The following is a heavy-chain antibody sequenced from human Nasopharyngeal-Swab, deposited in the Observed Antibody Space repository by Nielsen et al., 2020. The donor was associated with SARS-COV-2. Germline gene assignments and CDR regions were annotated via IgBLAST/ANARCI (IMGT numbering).Heavy chain of an antibody. D-gene: IGHD2-8*01. J-gene: IGHJ4*02. V-gene: IGHV3-64*01. Sequence: GVLKISCAVSGFTFSGYSMHWVRHAPGQGLEYVSAISDTGDTTYYARSVRGRFTISRDNSKNTLFLQMGSLRTEDVAVYYCVRDQRLGVPMALGRAVFDYWGQGTLVTVSS. CDR3: VRDQRLGVPMALGRAVFDY. CDR1: GFTFSGYS. CDR2: ISDTGDTT.